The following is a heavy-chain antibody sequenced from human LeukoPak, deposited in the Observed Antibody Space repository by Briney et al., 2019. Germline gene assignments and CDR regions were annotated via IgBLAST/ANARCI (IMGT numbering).Heavy chain of an antibody. J-gene: IGHJ3*02. V-gene: IGHV3-72*01. Sequence: GGSLRLSCAASGFTFSDHYMDWVHQAPGKGLEWVGRTRNKANSYTTEYAASVKGRFTISRDDSKNSLYLQMNSLKTEDTAVYYCARFGNDAAFDIWGQGTMVTVSS. CDR2: TRNKANSYTT. CDR3: ARFGNDAAFDI. CDR1: GFTFSDHY. D-gene: IGHD1-1*01.